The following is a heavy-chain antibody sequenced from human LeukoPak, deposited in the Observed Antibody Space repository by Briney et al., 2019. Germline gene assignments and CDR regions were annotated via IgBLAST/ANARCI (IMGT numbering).Heavy chain of an antibody. Sequence: GGSLRLSCAASGFTFSDYYMSWIRQAPGKGLEWISYITGTGSGIHYADSVKGCFTISRDNAKNSLYLQMSSLRAEDTALYYCARQLGLPPSHNYFGPWGQGTLVTVSS. J-gene: IGHJ5*02. CDR2: ITGTGSGI. CDR3: ARQLGLPPSHNYFGP. CDR1: GFTFSDYY. V-gene: IGHV3-11*01. D-gene: IGHD3-16*01.